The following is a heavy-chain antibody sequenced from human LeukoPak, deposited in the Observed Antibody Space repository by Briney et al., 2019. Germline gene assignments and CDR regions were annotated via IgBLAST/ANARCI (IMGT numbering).Heavy chain of an antibody. CDR2: INHSGST. J-gene: IGHJ2*01. V-gene: IGHV4-34*01. D-gene: IGHD1-26*01. CDR3: ARGPKEWELLWYFDL. Sequence: PSETLSLTCAVYGGSFSGYYWSWIRQPPGKGLEWIGEINHSGSTNYNPSLKSRVTISVDTSKNQFSLKLSSVTAADTAVYYCARGPKEWELLWYFDLWGRGTLVTVSS. CDR1: GGSFSGYY.